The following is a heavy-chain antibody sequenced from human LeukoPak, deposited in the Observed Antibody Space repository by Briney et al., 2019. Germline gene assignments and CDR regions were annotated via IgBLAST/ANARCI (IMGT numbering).Heavy chain of an antibody. CDR3: ARYPPGRAHDF. CDR1: GYTFPNYD. CDR2: MNPNSGNT. J-gene: IGHJ4*02. V-gene: IGHV1-8*01. Sequence: ASVKVSCKASGYTFPNYDIAWVRQAAGQGLEWMGWMNPNSGNTAYAQNFQGRVTMTRDTSINTAYMELNNLRFEDTALYYCARYPPGRAHDFRGQGTLVTVSS.